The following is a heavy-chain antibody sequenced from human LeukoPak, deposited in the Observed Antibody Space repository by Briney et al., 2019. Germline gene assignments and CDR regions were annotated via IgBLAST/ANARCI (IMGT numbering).Heavy chain of an antibody. CDR3: ARDLIWGSGNYYYGMDV. CDR1: GFTVSSNY. J-gene: IGHJ6*02. V-gene: IGHV3-53*04. D-gene: IGHD3-10*01. CDR2: IYSGGST. Sequence: PGGSLRLSCAASGFTVSSNYMSWVRQAPGKGLEWVSVIYSGGSTYYADSVKGRFTISRHNSKNTLYLQMNSLRAEDTAVYYCARDLIWGSGNYYYGMDVWGQGTTVTVSS.